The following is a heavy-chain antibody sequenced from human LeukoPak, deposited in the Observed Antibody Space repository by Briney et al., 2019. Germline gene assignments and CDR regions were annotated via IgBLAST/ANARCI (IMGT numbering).Heavy chain of an antibody. CDR3: ARESECYYGSGSYECRWFDP. Sequence: SETLSLTCAVYGGSFSGYYWSWIRQPPGKGLEWIGIIYYSGSTNYNPSLKSRVTISVDTSKNQFSLKLSSVTAADTAVYYCARESECYYGSGSYECRWFDPWGLGTLVTVSS. CDR2: IYYSGST. CDR1: GGSFSGYY. J-gene: IGHJ5*02. D-gene: IGHD3-10*01. V-gene: IGHV4-34*01.